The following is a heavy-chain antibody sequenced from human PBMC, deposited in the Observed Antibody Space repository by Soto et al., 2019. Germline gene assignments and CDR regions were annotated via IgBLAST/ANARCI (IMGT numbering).Heavy chain of an antibody. CDR3: ASSGYSGYDSPDGFDI. CDR1: GYTFTSYA. CDR2: INAGNGNT. J-gene: IGHJ3*02. Sequence: GASVKVSCKASGYTFTSYAIHLVRQAPGQRPEWMGWINAGNGNTKYSQKFQGRVTITRDTSASTAYMELSSLRSEDTAVYYCASSGYSGYDSPDGFDIWGQGTMVTVSS. D-gene: IGHD5-12*01. V-gene: IGHV1-3*01.